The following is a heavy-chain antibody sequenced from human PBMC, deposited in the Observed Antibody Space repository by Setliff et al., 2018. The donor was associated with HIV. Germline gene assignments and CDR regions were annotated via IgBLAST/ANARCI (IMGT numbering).Heavy chain of an antibody. CDR3: ARNVDRGGAFDI. Sequence: GGSLRLSCAASGFASNEHWMHWVRQSPGKGLMWVARINSFGSVTNYADSVKGRFTVTRNNAKKTLYLHVNSLRVDDTAVYYCARNVDRGGAFDIWGQGTMVTVSS. V-gene: IGHV3-74*01. J-gene: IGHJ3*02. D-gene: IGHD3-10*01. CDR2: INSFGSVT. CDR1: GFASNEHW.